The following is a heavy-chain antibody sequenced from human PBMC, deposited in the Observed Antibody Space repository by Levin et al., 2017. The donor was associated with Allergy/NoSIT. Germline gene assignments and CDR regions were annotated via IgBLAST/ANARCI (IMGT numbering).Heavy chain of an antibody. D-gene: IGHD4-17*01. J-gene: IGHJ6*03. CDR3: ARDHEYGDYGDYYYMDV. CDR2: IKQDGSEK. Sequence: GESLKISCAASGFTFSSYWMSWVRQAPGKGLEWVANIKQDGSEKYYVDSVKGRFTISRDNAKNSLYLQMNSLRAEDTAVYYCARDHEYGDYGDYYYMDVWGKGTTVTVSS. CDR1: GFTFSSYW. V-gene: IGHV3-7*01.